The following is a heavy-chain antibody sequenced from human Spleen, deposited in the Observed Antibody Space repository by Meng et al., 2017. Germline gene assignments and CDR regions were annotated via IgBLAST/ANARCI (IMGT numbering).Heavy chain of an antibody. CDR2: INSDGSST. CDR1: GFTFSSYW. CDR3: ARVGHYYDSSGYSINDYFDY. J-gene: IGHJ4*02. V-gene: IGHV3-74*01. D-gene: IGHD3-22*01. Sequence: GESLKISCAASGFTFSSYWMHWVRQAPGKGLVWVSRINSDGSSTCYADSVKGRFTISRDNAKNTLYLQMNSLRAEDTAVYYCARVGHYYDSSGYSINDYFDYWGQGTLVTVSS.